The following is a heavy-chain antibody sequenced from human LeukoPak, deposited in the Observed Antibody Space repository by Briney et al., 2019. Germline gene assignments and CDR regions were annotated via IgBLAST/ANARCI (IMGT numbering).Heavy chain of an antibody. J-gene: IGHJ4*02. CDR1: GFTFSSYA. CDR2: ISYDGSNK. V-gene: IGHV3-30*04. D-gene: IGHD1-26*01. Sequence: PGGSLRLSCAASGFTFSSYAMHWVRQAPGKGLEWVAVISYDGSNKYYADSVKGRFTISRDNSKNTLYLQMNSLRAEDTAVYYCAKGRWELLGWGQGTLVTVSS. CDR3: AKGRWELLG.